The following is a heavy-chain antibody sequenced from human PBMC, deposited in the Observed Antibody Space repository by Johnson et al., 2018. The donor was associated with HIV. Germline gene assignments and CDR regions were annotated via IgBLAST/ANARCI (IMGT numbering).Heavy chain of an antibody. D-gene: IGHD6-13*01. Sequence: VQLVESGGGVVQPGRSLRLSCAASGFTVSSNYMSWVRQAPGKGLEWVSVIYSGGSTYYADSVKGRFTISRDNSKNSLYLQMNSRRAEDTAVYYCAREFGQQLGTVGAFDIWGQGTMVTVSS. CDR3: AREFGQQLGTVGAFDI. CDR1: GFTVSSNY. J-gene: IGHJ3*02. V-gene: IGHV3-66*01. CDR2: IYSGGST.